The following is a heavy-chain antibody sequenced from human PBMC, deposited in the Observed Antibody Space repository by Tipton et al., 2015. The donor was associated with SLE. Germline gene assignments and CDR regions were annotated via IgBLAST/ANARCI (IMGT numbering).Heavy chain of an antibody. CDR2: INAGNGNT. D-gene: IGHD2-2*01. J-gene: IGHJ6*04. Sequence: QSGPEVKKPGASVKVSCKASGYTFTSYAMHWVRQDPGQRLEWMGWINAGNGNTKYSQKFQGGVTITRDTSASTAYMELSSLRSEDTAVYYCARTYCSSTSCLMDVWGKGTTVTVSS. CDR1: GYTFTSYA. V-gene: IGHV1-3*01. CDR3: ARTYCSSTSCLMDV.